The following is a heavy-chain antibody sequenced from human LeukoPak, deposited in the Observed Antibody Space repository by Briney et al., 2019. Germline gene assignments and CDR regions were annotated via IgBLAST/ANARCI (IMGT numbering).Heavy chain of an antibody. CDR3: AKDRTVTTPLKWFDP. J-gene: IGHJ5*02. CDR2: ISGSGGST. CDR1: GFTFSSYA. D-gene: IGHD4-17*01. Sequence: PGGSLRLCCAASGFTFSSYAMSWVRQAPGKGLEWVSAISGSGGSTYYADSVKGRFTISRDNSKNTLYLQMNSLRAEDTAVYYCAKDRTVTTPLKWFDPWGQGTLVTVSS. V-gene: IGHV3-23*01.